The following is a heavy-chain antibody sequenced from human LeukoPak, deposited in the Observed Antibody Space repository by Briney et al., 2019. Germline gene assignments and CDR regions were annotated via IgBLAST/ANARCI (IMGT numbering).Heavy chain of an antibody. CDR2: IKEDGSER. V-gene: IGHV3-7*03. Sequence: GGSLRLSCEGSAFIFSGHWMNWVRQTPGKGLEWVASIKEDGSERQYVDSVKGRFSISRDNTKGTLFLQLNSLRAEDTAVYYCAKNGLVVAAYFDSWGQGTLVTVSS. D-gene: IGHD2-15*01. CDR3: AKNGLVVAAYFDS. CDR1: AFIFSGHW. J-gene: IGHJ4*02.